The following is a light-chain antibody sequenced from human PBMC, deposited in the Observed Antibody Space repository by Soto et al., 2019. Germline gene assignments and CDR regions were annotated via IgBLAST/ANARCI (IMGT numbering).Light chain of an antibody. V-gene: IGKV1-39*01. CDR1: QSISAN. Sequence: DIQMTQPPSSLSASVGDRVSITCRASQSISANLNWFQQKPGRAPNLLIYATSTLQSGVPSRFSGTRSGTDFTLSISTLHPQDSATYYCQQSYAIPLTFAGATKVGIK. CDR2: ATS. J-gene: IGKJ4*01. CDR3: QQSYAIPLT.